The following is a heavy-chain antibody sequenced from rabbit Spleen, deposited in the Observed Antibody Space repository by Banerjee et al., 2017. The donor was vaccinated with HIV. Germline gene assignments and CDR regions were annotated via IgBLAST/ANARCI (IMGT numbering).Heavy chain of an antibody. CDR3: ARGGAGSSGYYSNYFNL. V-gene: IGHV1S45*01. Sequence: QEQLEESGGDLVKPEGSLTLTCTASGFSFSSNYWICWVRQAPGKGLEWIACIHSSNGVTAYASWAKGRFTISKTSSTTVTLQMTSLTAADTATYFCARGGAGSSGYYSNYFNLWGQGTLVTVS. CDR2: IHSSNGVT. CDR1: GFSFSSNYW. J-gene: IGHJ4*01. D-gene: IGHD1-1*01.